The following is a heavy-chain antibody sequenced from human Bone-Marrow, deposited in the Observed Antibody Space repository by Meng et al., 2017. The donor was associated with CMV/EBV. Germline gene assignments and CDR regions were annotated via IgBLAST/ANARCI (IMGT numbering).Heavy chain of an antibody. CDR3: ARDLPGNDGMDV. D-gene: IGHD1-1*01. CDR2: IYYSGST. Sequence: GSLRLSCAVSGGSVSSGSYYWSWIRQPPGKGLEWIGYIYYSGSTNYNPSLKSRVTISVDTSKNQFSLKPSSVTAADTAVYYCARDLPGNDGMDVWGQGTTVTVSS. CDR1: GGSVSSGSYY. V-gene: IGHV4-61*01. J-gene: IGHJ6*02.